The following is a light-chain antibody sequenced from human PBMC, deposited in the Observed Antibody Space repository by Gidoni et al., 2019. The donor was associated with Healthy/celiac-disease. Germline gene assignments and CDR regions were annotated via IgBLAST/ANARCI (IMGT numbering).Light chain of an antibody. Sequence: DIQLTQSTSFLSASVGDRVTITCRATQGISSYLAWYQQKPGKAPKLLIYAASTLQSGVPSRFSGSGAGTEFTLTISSLQPEDFAAYYCQQLNSYPLLTFXGXTKVEIK. CDR1: QGISSY. V-gene: IGKV1-9*01. J-gene: IGKJ4*01. CDR2: AAS. CDR3: QQLNSYPLLT.